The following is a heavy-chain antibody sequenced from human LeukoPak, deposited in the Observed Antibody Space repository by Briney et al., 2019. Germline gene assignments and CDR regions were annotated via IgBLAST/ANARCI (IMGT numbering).Heavy chain of an antibody. V-gene: IGHV3-21*06. CDR3: SRCSPTCASGSSDY. J-gene: IGHJ4*02. CDR1: GFTVSRNY. CDR2: IDTSSSYI. D-gene: IGHD3-10*01. Sequence: GGSLRLSCAASGFTVSRNYMSWVRQAPGKGLEWVSAIDTSSSYIYYADSVKGRFTISRDNARNSLYLHMNSLRAEDTAVYYCSRCSPTCASGSSDYWGQGTLVTVSS.